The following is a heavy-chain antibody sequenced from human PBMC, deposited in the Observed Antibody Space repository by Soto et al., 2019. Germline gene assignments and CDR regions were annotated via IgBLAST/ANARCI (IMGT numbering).Heavy chain of an antibody. J-gene: IGHJ4*02. V-gene: IGHV3-30-3*01. CDR2: ISYGSTYK. CDR3: XXXXXXXXXYLXX. CDR1: GXTFXXYT. Sequence: QVQLVESGGGVVQPGRSLTVSCAASGXTFXXYTIHWVRQXPGKGLEWVAVISYGSTYKYYADSVKGRFTISRDDSKNTLSLQMNNLTVGXXAXXXXXXXXXXXXXYLXXWGQGTLVTVSS.